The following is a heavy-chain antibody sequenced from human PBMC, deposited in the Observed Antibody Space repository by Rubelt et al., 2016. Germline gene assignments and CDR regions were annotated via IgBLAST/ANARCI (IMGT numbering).Heavy chain of an antibody. CDR3: ARTYYDFWSGPTRVFYFDY. CDR2: INPNSGGT. Sequence: QVQLVQSGAEVKKPGASVKVSCKASGYTFTGYYMHWVRQAPGQGLEWMGWINPNSGGTNYALKFQGWVTMTRDTSISTAYMELSRLRSDDTAVYYCARTYYDFWSGPTRVFYFDYWGQGTLVTVSS. J-gene: IGHJ4*02. CDR1: GYTFTGYY. D-gene: IGHD3-3*01. V-gene: IGHV1-2*04.